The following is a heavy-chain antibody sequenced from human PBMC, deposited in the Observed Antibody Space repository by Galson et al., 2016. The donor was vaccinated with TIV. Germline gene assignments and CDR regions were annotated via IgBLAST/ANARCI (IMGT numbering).Heavy chain of an antibody. CDR1: GFTFGTYG. CDR2: IWYDGVKT. V-gene: IGHV3-33*01. J-gene: IGHJ4*02. Sequence: SLRLSCAASGFTFGTYGMHWVRQAPGKGLEWVGVIWYDGVKTDYVDSVKGRFSISRDNSKNTLYLQMDRLRAEDTAVYYCARVRFCSSRNCLGYLDYWGQGALVTVSS. D-gene: IGHD2-2*01. CDR3: ARVRFCSSRNCLGYLDY.